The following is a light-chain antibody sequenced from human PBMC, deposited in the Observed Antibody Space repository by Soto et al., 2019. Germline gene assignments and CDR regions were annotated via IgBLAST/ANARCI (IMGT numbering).Light chain of an antibody. J-gene: IGLJ3*02. V-gene: IGLV2-23*01. Sequence: QSALTQPASVSGSPGQSITISCSGASSDVGSLQFVAWYQRHPGKAPKVVIYEDSKRPSGISFRFSGSTSGNTASLTISGLQPDDESHYYCCSYTGSGTLWVFGGGTKVTVL. CDR1: SSDVGSLQF. CDR3: CSYTGSGTLWV. CDR2: EDS.